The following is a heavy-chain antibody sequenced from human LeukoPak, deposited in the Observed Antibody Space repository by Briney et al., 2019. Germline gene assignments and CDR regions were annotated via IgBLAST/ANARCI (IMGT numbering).Heavy chain of an antibody. Sequence: SETLSLTCAVYGGSFSGYYWSWIRQPPGKGLEWIGEINHSGSTNYNPSLKSRVTISVDTSKNQFSLKLSSVTAADTAVYYCAREYSSSSWLYGTGHYYYYYMDVWGKGTTVTVSS. CDR2: INHSGST. D-gene: IGHD6-6*01. CDR1: GGSFSGYY. V-gene: IGHV4-34*01. J-gene: IGHJ6*03. CDR3: AREYSSSSWLYGTGHYYYYYMDV.